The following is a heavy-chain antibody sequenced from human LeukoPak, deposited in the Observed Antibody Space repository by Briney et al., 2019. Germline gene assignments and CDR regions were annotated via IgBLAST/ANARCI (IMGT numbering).Heavy chain of an antibody. CDR3: AKRTISGSYLAPFDY. CDR2: ISGSGGST. J-gene: IGHJ4*02. V-gene: IGHV3-23*01. D-gene: IGHD1-26*01. Sequence: GGSLRLACAASGFTFSSYAMSWVRQAPGKGLEWVSAISGSGGSTYYADSVKGRFTISRDNSKNTLYLQMNSLRAEDTAVYCCAKRTISGSYLAPFDYWGQGTLVTVSS. CDR1: GFTFSSYA.